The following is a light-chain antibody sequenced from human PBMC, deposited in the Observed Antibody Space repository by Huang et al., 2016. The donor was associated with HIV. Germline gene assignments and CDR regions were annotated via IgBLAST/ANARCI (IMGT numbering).Light chain of an antibody. J-gene: IGKJ4*01. Sequence: IQLTQSPSSLSASVGDRVTITCRASQDISSYLGWYRQEPGKAPKLQIFAASTLQSGVPSRFSGSGSVTDFTITISSLQPEDFATYYCQLLTSDLLTFGGGTKVEIK. CDR3: QLLTSDLLT. V-gene: IGKV1-9*01. CDR1: QDISSY. CDR2: AAS.